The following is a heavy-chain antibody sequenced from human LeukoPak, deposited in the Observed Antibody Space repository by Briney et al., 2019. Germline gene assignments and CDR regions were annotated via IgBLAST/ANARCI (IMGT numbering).Heavy chain of an antibody. CDR2: IYSGGST. D-gene: IGHD3-10*01. V-gene: IGHV3-53*01. CDR1: GFTVSSNY. Sequence: PGGSLRLSCAASGFTVSSNYMSWVRQAPGKGLEWVSVIYSGGSTYYADSVKGRFTISRDNSKNTLYLQMNSLRAEDTAVYYCAKDLRVGITMVRGVPGPWGQGTLVTVSS. J-gene: IGHJ5*02. CDR3: AKDLRVGITMVRGVPGP.